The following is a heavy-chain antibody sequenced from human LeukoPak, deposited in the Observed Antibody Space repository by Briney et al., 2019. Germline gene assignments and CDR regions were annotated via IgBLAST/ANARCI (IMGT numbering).Heavy chain of an antibody. CDR3: ARDGSSGWTWYFDY. D-gene: IGHD6-19*01. Sequence: GGSLRLSCAASGFTFSSYAMHWVRQAPGKGLEWVAVISYDGSNKYYADSVKGRFTISRDNSKNTLYLQMNSLGAEDTAVYYCARDGSSGWTWYFDYWGQGTLVTVSS. CDR2: ISYDGSNK. CDR1: GFTFSSYA. J-gene: IGHJ4*02. V-gene: IGHV3-30-3*01.